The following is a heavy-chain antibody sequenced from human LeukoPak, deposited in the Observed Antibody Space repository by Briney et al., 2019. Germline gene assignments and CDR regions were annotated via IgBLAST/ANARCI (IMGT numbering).Heavy chain of an antibody. V-gene: IGHV1-46*01. CDR1: GYTFTSYY. Sequence: GASVKVSCKASGYTFTSYYMHWVRQAPGQGLEWMGIINPSGGSTSYAQKFQGRVTMTRDMSTSTVYMELSSLRSEDTAVYYCARAKLKARGYSYGGDYWGQGTLVTVSS. J-gene: IGHJ4*02. CDR2: INPSGGST. D-gene: IGHD5-18*01. CDR3: ARAKLKARGYSYGGDY.